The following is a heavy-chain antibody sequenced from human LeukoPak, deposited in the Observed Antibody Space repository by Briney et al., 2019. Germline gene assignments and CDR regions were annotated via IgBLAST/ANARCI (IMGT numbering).Heavy chain of an antibody. CDR2: ISAYNGNT. Sequence: ASVTVSCKASGYTFTSYGIGWVRQAPGQGLEWMGWISAYNGNTNYAQKLQGRVTMTTDTYTSTAYMELRSLRSDDTAVYYCARARLYYEKAFDIWGQGTIVTVSS. CDR3: ARARLYYEKAFDI. V-gene: IGHV1-18*01. D-gene: IGHD3-22*01. J-gene: IGHJ3*02. CDR1: GYTFTSYG.